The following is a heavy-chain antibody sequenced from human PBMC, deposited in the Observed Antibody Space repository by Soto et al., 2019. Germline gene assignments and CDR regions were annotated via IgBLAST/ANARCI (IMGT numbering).Heavy chain of an antibody. V-gene: IGHV3-43*01. CDR3: AKDANLSYAFWRCLYAFES. CDR1: GFTFDDYT. D-gene: IGHD3-3*01. CDR2: ISCDGGST. J-gene: IGHJ4*02. Sequence: EVQLVESGGVVVQPGGSLRLAFAASGFTFDDYTMHWVRQAPGKGLEWVSLISCDGGSTYYADYVKVLFTIYIDNSKNSLYLQMNSMRTEDTAFYYCAKDANLSYAFWRCLYAFESWGQGNLVPVSS.